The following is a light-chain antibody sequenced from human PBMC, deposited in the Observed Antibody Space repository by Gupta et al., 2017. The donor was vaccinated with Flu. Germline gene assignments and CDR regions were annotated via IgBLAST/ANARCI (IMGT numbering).Light chain of an antibody. V-gene: IGLV1-44*01. CDR2: SDN. CDR1: SSNVGSRP. Sequence: SVLPHPPSASATPGQRVTISCSGSSSNVGSRPVSWYQHYPGKAPKLLIHSDNKRPSGVPDRFSGSKSGTTAALAISGLQAEDEADYYCAAWDDNVNGPGFGGGTKLTVL. J-gene: IGLJ2*01. CDR3: AAWDDNVNGPG.